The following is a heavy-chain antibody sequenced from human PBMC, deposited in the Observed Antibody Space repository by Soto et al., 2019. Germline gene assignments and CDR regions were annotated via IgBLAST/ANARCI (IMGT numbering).Heavy chain of an antibody. CDR1: GFSFSSYA. CDR3: AKDLWPERGSGSPLDY. D-gene: IGHD6-19*01. Sequence: QVQLVESGGGVVQPGGSLRVSCAASGFSFSSYAMHWARQAPGKGLERVAGISYDASNKYYADSVKGRFTVSRDNSKNTLYLQMNSLRVEDTAVYHCAKDLWPERGSGSPLDYWGQGTLVTVSS. J-gene: IGHJ4*02. V-gene: IGHV3-30*18. CDR2: ISYDASNK.